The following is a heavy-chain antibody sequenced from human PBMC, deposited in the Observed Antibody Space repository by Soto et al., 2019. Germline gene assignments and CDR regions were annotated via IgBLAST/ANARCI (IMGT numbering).Heavy chain of an antibody. Sequence: QVLLVQSGTEVKKPGSSVKVSCQASGGTSSDYALTWVRQPPGQGLEWMGGIIPIFGTANYAQRFQGRGSITADESSSTAYMELSSLKSEDTAVYYCAGSFKYGSGTFDALDVWGHGTMVMVSS. CDR3: AGSFKYGSGTFDALDV. V-gene: IGHV1-69*01. D-gene: IGHD3-10*01. CDR2: IIPIFGTA. J-gene: IGHJ3*01. CDR1: GGTSSDYA.